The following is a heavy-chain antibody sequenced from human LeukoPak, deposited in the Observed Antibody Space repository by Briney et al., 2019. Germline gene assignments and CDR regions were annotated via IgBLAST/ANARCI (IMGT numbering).Heavy chain of an antibody. Sequence: SVKVSCKASGGTFSSYTISWVRQAPGQGLEWMGRIIPILGIANYAQKFQGRVTITADKSTSTAYMELSSLRSEDTAVYYCARAIWTGYPTFDYWGQGTLVTVSS. V-gene: IGHV1-69*02. CDR2: IIPILGIA. J-gene: IGHJ4*02. CDR1: GGTFSSYT. D-gene: IGHD3/OR15-3a*01. CDR3: ARAIWTGYPTFDY.